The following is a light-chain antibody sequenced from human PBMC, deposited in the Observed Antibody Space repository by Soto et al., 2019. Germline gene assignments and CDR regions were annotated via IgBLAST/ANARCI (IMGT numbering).Light chain of an antibody. J-gene: IGLJ1*01. CDR3: SSYTTSNTRQIV. CDR2: DVS. CDR1: NSDVCGYNY. V-gene: IGLV2-14*03. Sequence: SALTQPASVSGSPGQSITLSCPRTNSDVCGYNYVSWYQHHPGKAPKLIIYDVSNRPSGVSIRFSGSKSDNTASLTISGLQPEDEADYHCSSYTTSNTRQIVFGTGTKVTVL.